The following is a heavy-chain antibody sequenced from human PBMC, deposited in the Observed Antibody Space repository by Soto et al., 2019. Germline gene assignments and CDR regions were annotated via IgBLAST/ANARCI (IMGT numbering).Heavy chain of an antibody. J-gene: IGHJ5*02. Sequence: GGSLRLSCAASGFTCSSYAMSWVRQAPGKGLEWVSAVSGSGGSTYYADYVKGRFTISRESSKSTLYLQMSSVRAEDMAVYYCEKKGYYDSSGPHHWGQGTLDTVS. CDR2: VSGSGGST. CDR3: EKKGYYDSSGPHH. D-gene: IGHD3-22*01. CDR1: GFTCSSYA. V-gene: IGHV3-23*01.